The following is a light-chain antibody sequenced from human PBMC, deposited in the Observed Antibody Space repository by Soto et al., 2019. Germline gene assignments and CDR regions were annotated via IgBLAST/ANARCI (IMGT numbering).Light chain of an antibody. Sequence: DIQMTQSPSTVFASVGGSVTITCRASQRISNSLAWYQQRPGKAPKLLIYDASTLESGVPSRFSGSGSGTEFTLTISSLQPEDFATYYCQHFHSYPLSFGGGTKVDIK. J-gene: IGKJ4*01. CDR1: QRISNS. CDR3: QHFHSYPLS. V-gene: IGKV1-5*01. CDR2: DAS.